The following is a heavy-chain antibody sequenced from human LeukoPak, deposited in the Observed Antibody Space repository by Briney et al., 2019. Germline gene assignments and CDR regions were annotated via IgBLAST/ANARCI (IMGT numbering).Heavy chain of an antibody. D-gene: IGHD6-19*01. CDR1: GYSFTSYW. CDR3: ARSTIAVATYFDY. V-gene: IGHV5-51*01. CDR2: IYPGDSDT. J-gene: IGHJ4*02. Sequence: GESLKISCKGSGYSFTSYWIGWVRQMPGKGLEWTGIIYPGDSDTRYSPSFQGQVTISADKSISTAYLQWSSLKASDTAMYYCARSTIAVATYFDYWGQGTLVTVSS.